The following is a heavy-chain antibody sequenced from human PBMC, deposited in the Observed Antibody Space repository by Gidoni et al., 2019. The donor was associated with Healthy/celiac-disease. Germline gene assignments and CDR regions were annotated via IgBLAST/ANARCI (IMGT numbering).Heavy chain of an antibody. CDR1: GGSFSGYY. D-gene: IGHD5-18*01. J-gene: IGHJ4*02. CDR3: ASGYSYGG. CDR2: INHSGST. V-gene: IGHV4-34*01. Sequence: QVQLQQWGAGLLKPSETLSLTCAVYGGSFSGYYWSWIRQPPGKGLEWIGEINHSGSTNYNPSLKSRVTISVDTSKNQFSLKLSSVTAADTAVYYCASGYSYGGWGQGTLVTVSS.